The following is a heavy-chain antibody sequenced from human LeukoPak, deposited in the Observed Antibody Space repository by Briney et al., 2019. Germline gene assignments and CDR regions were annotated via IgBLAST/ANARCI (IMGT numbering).Heavy chain of an antibody. CDR1: GFTFSDYY. V-gene: IGHV3-11*01. CDR2: ISSSGSTI. CDR3: ARDPHYYYYGLDV. Sequence: GGSLRLSCAASGFTFSDYYMSWIRQAPGKGLEWVSYISSSGSTIYYADSVKGRFTISRDNAKNSLYLQMNSVRAEGTAVYYCARDPHYYYYGLDVWGQGTTVTVSS. J-gene: IGHJ6*02.